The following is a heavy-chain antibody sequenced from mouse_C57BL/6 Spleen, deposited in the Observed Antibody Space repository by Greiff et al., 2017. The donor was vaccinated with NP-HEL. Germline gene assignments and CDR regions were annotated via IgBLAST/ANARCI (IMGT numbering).Heavy chain of an antibody. CDR3: ASQLGRGDY. CDR1: GYSITSGYY. Sequence: EVQLQESGPGLVKPSQSLSLTCSVTGYSITSGYYWNWIRQFPGNKLEWMGYISYDGSNNYNPSLKNRISITRDTSKNQFFLKLNSVTTEDTATYYGASQLGRGDYWGQGTTLTVSS. V-gene: IGHV3-6*01. J-gene: IGHJ2*01. D-gene: IGHD4-1*02. CDR2: ISYDGSN.